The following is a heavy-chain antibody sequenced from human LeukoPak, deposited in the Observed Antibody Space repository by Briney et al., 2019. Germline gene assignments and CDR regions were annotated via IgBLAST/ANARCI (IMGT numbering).Heavy chain of an antibody. CDR1: GFTFSTFA. D-gene: IGHD3-16*01. Sequence: GGSLRLSCAASGFTFSTFAMIWVRQPPGKGLEWVSSIFPSGGEIHYADSVRGRFTISRDNSKNTLYLQMNSLRAEDTAVYYCARDPPLGGEWYYFDYWGQGTLVTVSS. V-gene: IGHV3-23*01. J-gene: IGHJ4*02. CDR3: ARDPPLGGEWYYFDY. CDR2: IFPSGGEI.